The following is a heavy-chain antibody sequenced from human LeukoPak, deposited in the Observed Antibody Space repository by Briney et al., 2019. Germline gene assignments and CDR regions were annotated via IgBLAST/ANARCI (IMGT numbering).Heavy chain of an antibody. CDR1: GGSISSSNW. Sequence: SETLSLTCAVSGGSISSSNWWSWVRQPPGKGLEWIGEIYHIGSTNYNPSLKSRVTISVDKSKNQFSLKLSSVTAADTAVYYCARSMVRGVIAYNWFDPWGQGTLVTVSS. CDR2: IYHIGST. CDR3: ARSMVRGVIAYNWFDP. V-gene: IGHV4-4*02. J-gene: IGHJ5*02. D-gene: IGHD3-10*01.